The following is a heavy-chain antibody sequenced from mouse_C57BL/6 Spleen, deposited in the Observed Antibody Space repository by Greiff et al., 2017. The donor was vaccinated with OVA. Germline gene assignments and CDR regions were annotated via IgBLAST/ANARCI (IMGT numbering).Heavy chain of an antibody. CDR2: ISNGGGST. D-gene: IGHD2-4*01. CDR1: GFTFSDYY. V-gene: IGHV5-12*01. J-gene: IGHJ1*03. Sequence: EVKVEESGGGLVQPGGSLKLSCAASGFTFSDYYMYWVRQTPEKRLEWVAYISNGGGSTYYPDTVKGRFTISRDNAKNTLYLQMSRLKSEDTAMYYCARLYDYDGYFDVWGTGTTVTVSS. CDR3: ARLYDYDGYFDV.